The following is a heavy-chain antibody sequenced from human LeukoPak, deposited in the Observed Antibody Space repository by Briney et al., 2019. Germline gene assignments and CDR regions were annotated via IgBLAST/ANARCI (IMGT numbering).Heavy chain of an antibody. CDR2: IYYSGST. D-gene: IGHD2-8*01. Sequence: SETLSLTCTISGGSISTYYWGWIRQPPGKGLEWIGSIYYSGSTYYNPSLKSRVTISVDTSKNQFSLKLSSVTAADTAVYYCARQNIVLMVYAIQPASSSWYLFDYWGQGTLVTVSS. V-gene: IGHV4-39*01. J-gene: IGHJ4*02. CDR3: ARQNIVLMVYAIQPASSSWYLFDY. CDR1: GGSISTYY.